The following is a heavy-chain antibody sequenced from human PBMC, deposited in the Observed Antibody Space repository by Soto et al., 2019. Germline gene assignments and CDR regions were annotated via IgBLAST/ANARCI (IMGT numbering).Heavy chain of an antibody. Sequence: EVQLVESGGGLVQPGGSLRLSCAASGFTFSTYWMHWVRQTPGKGLVWVSRIKGDGSHTDYADSVKARFTVSRDNAKNTLFLEMNSLRAEDTAVYYCGRDLHIAAADYWGQGTLVTVSS. D-gene: IGHD6-13*01. CDR2: IKGDGSHT. CDR3: GRDLHIAAADY. CDR1: GFTFSTYW. V-gene: IGHV3-74*01. J-gene: IGHJ4*02.